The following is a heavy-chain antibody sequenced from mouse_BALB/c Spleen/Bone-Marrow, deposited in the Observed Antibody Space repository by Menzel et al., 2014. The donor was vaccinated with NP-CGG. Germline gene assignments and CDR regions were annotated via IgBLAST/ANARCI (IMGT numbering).Heavy chain of an antibody. V-gene: IGHV1-14*01. CDR2: INPYNDDT. CDR1: GYTFTSYV. Sequence: VQLQQSGPELVKPGASVKMSCKASGYTFTSYVVHWVEQKPGQGLEWIGNINPYNDDTMYNEKFKGKATLTSDKSSSTAYMELSSLTSEDSAVYYCARSLYGYDWYFDVWGAGTTVTVSS. J-gene: IGHJ1*01. CDR3: ARSLYGYDWYFDV. D-gene: IGHD2-2*01.